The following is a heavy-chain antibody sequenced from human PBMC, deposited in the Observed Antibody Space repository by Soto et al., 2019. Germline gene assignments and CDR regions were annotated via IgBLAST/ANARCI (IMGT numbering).Heavy chain of an antibody. D-gene: IGHD3-22*01. J-gene: IGHJ4*02. CDR2: IYYSGST. Sequence: SETLSLTCTVSGGSISSGGYYWSWIRQHPGKGLEWIGYIYYSGSTYYNPSLKSRVTISVDTSKNQFSLKLSSVTAADTAVYYCARVTYDSSGYSPYYFDYWGQGALVTVSS. CDR3: ARVTYDSSGYSPYYFDY. V-gene: IGHV4-31*03. CDR1: GGSISSGGYY.